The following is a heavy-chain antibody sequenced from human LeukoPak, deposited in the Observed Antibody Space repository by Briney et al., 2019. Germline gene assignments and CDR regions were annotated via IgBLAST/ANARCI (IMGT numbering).Heavy chain of an antibody. CDR3: ARSSYSSSSSV. CDR1: GFTFSSYA. CDR2: INSDGSEG. V-gene: IGHV3-7*03. J-gene: IGHJ3*01. D-gene: IGHD6-6*01. Sequence: GGSLRLSCAASGFTFSSYAMSWVRQAPGKGLEWVASINSDGSEGYYADVVKGRFTISRDNAKNSLYLQINSLRAEDTAVYYCARSSYSSSSSVWGQGTMVTVSS.